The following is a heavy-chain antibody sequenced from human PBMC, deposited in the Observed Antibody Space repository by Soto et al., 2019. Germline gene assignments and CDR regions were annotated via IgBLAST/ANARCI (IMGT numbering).Heavy chain of an antibody. CDR1: GFTLSTFG. CDR3: ANAMFPQTVQISSFPWGSS. Sequence: PAGSLRLSCAASGFTLSTFGIHWVRQAPGKGLEWVAFVSYDESHVYYAESVKGRFAIARDTCNNTGYVQMATLSSEDRAINYCANAMFPQTVQISSFPWGSSWGQGTLVTV. J-gene: IGHJ5*02. CDR2: VSYDESHV. V-gene: IGHV3-30*02. D-gene: IGHD3-10*02.